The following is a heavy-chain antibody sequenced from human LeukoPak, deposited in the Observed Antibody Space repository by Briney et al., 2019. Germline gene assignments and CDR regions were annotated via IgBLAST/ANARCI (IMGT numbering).Heavy chain of an antibody. Sequence: PSETLSLTCAVYGGSFSGYYWSWICQPPGKGGEWIGEINHSGSTNYNPSLKSRVTISVDTSKNQFSLKLSSVTAADTAVYYCARASFIAARPYDPWGQGTLVTVSS. CDR2: INHSGST. J-gene: IGHJ5*02. CDR1: GGSFSGYY. D-gene: IGHD6-6*01. V-gene: IGHV4-34*01. CDR3: ARASFIAARPYDP.